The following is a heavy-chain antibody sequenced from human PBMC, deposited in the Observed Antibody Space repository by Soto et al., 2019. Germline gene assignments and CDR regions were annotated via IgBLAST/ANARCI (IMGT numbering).Heavy chain of an antibody. V-gene: IGHV2-26*01. D-gene: IGHD3-3*01. Sequence: QVTLKESGPVLVKPTETLTLTCTVSGFSLSNARMGVSWIRQPPGKALEWLAHIFSNDEKSYCTSLKSRLTLSKDTPKSQVVLTMTNMDPVDTATYYCARGYTIFGVAKEVGMDVWGHGTTVTVSS. J-gene: IGHJ6*02. CDR3: ARGYTIFGVAKEVGMDV. CDR1: GFSLSNARMG. CDR2: IFSNDEK.